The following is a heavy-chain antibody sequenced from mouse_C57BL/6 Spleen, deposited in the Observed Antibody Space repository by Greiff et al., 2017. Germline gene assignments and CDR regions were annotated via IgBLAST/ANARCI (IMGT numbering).Heavy chain of an antibody. CDR1: GYTFTSYW. J-gene: IGHJ2*01. Sequence: QVHVKQPGAELVKPGASVKLSCKASGYTFTSYWMHWVKQRPGQGLEWIGMIHPNSGSTNYNEKFKSKATLTVDKSSSTAYMQLSSLTSEDSAVYYCARPDSIFDYWGQGTTLTVDS. V-gene: IGHV1-64*01. D-gene: IGHD2-10*02. CDR2: IHPNSGST. CDR3: ARPDSIFDY.